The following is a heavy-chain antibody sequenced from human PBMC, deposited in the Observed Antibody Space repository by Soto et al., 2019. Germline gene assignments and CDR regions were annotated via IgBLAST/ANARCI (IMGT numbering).Heavy chain of an antibody. CDR2: ISSSSSYI. J-gene: IGHJ4*02. CDR1: GFTFSSYS. V-gene: IGHV3-21*01. Sequence: GGSLRLSCAASGFTFSSYSMNWVRQAPGKGLEWVSSISSSSSYIYYADSVKGRFTISRDNAKNSLYLQMNSLRAEDTAVYYCARDRPIIAAAGDFDYWGQGTLVTVS. CDR3: ARDRPIIAAAGDFDY. D-gene: IGHD6-13*01.